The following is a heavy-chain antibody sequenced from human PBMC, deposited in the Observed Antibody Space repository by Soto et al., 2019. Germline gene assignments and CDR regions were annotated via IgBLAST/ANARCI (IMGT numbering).Heavy chain of an antibody. CDR2: VNHNGRN. CDR3: ARGGSSDWQVAFDF. V-gene: IGHV4-34*01. J-gene: IGHJ3*01. CDR1: GGSFSGYF. Sequence: QLHQQQWGAGLLKPSETLSLTCAVYGGSFSGYFWNWIRQSPGKGLEWIGKVNHNGRNNYNPSLKSRVTICFDMSKNQISLKLTSVTAADTAVYYCARGGSSDWQVAFDFWGQGTMVTVSS. D-gene: IGHD6-19*01.